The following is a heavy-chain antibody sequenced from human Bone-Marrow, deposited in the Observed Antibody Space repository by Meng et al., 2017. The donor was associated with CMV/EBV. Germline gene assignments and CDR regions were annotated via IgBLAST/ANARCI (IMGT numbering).Heavy chain of an antibody. Sequence: ASVKVSCKASGYTFTGYYMHWVRQAPGQGLEWMGWINPISGGTNYAQKFQGRVTMTRDTSISTAYMELSRLRSDDTAVYYCASLPYYGSGSWTYYYYGMDVWGQGTTVTVSS. CDR2: INPISGGT. V-gene: IGHV1-2*02. CDR3: ASLPYYGSGSWTYYYYGMDV. CDR1: GYTFTGYY. J-gene: IGHJ6*02. D-gene: IGHD3-10*01.